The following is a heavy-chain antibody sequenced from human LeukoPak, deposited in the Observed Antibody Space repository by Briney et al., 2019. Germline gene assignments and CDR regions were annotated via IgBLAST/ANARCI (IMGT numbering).Heavy chain of an antibody. CDR1: GFTFDDYA. D-gene: IGHD3-10*01. J-gene: IGHJ4*01. Sequence: PGRSLRLSCAASGFTFDDYAMHWVRQAPGKGLEWVSTINWNSGNIGYADSVKGRFTISRDNAKNSLYLQMNSLRAEDTALYYCAKGQYYYGSGSPLDYWGHGTLVTVSS. V-gene: IGHV3-9*01. CDR3: AKGQYYYGSGSPLDY. CDR2: INWNSGNI.